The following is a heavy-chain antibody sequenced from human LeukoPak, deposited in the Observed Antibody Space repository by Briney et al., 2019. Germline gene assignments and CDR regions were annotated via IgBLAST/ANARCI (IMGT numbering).Heavy chain of an antibody. V-gene: IGHV4-34*01. CDR1: GGSFSGYY. J-gene: IGHJ4*02. CDR2: TNHSGST. D-gene: IGHD6-19*01. CDR3: ARDRRSRYSSGFFDY. Sequence: SETLSLTCAVYGGSFSGYYWSWIRQPPGKGLEWIGETNHSGSTNYNPSLKSRITISVDTSKNQFSLKLSSVTAADTAVYYCARDRRSRYSSGFFDYWGQGTLVTVSS.